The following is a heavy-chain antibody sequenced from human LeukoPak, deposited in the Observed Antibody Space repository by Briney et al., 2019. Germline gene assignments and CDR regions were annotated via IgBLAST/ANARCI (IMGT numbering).Heavy chain of an antibody. CDR1: GYTFTGYY. J-gene: IGHJ4*02. D-gene: IGHD3-22*01. CDR2: INPNSGGT. Sequence: ASVKVSCKASGYTFTGYYMHWVRQAPGQGLERMGRINPNSGGTNYAQKFQGRVTMTRDTSISTAYMELSRLRSDDTAVYYCASLGYSSGYSVDYWGQGTLVTVSS. CDR3: ASLGYSSGYSVDY. V-gene: IGHV1-2*06.